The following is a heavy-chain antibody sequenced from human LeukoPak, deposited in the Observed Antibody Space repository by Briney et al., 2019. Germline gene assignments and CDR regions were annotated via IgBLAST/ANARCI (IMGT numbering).Heavy chain of an antibody. CDR3: ARDKVRGVIIPHFDY. Sequence: GGSLRLSCAASGFTISRYSMNWVRLAPGKGLEWVSSIYYADSVKGRFTISRDNAKNSLYLQMNSLRAEDTAVYYCARDKVRGVIIPHFDYWGQGTLVTVSS. J-gene: IGHJ4*02. CDR2: I. CDR1: GFTISRYS. V-gene: IGHV3-21*01. D-gene: IGHD3-10*01.